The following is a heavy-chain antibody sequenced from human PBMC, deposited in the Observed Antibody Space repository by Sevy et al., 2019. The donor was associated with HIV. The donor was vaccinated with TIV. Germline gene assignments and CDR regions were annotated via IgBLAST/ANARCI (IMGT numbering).Heavy chain of an antibody. V-gene: IGHV3-30*04. D-gene: IGHD3-16*01. CDR3: ARDWGTPPTAILYYFDF. CDR1: TFTFGHYA. Sequence: GGSLRLSCAASTFTFGHYAMHWVRQAPGKGLQWVAGISYEGSNEYYTDSVKGRFTISRDNSKNTLNLEMNNRRVEDTVLYYCARDWGTPPTAILYYFDFWGQGIPVTVSS. J-gene: IGHJ4*02. CDR2: ISYEGSNE.